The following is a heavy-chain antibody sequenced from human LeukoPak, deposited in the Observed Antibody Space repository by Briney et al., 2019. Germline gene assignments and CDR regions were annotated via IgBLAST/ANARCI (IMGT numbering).Heavy chain of an antibody. Sequence: GGSLRLSCAASGFTFSSHDMHWVRQATGKGLEWVSAIGTAGDTYYPGSVKGRFTISRENAKNSLYLQMNSLRAGDTAVYYCARGLYDSSGYYLDYWGQGTLVTVSS. J-gene: IGHJ4*02. CDR3: ARGLYDSSGYYLDY. CDR1: GFTFSSHD. CDR2: IGTAGDT. D-gene: IGHD3-22*01. V-gene: IGHV3-13*01.